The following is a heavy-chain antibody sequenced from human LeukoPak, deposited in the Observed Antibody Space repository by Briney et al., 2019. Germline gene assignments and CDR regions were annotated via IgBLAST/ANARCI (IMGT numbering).Heavy chain of an antibody. D-gene: IGHD2-2*03. Sequence: GRSLRLSCAASGFTFDDYAMHWVRQAPGKGLEWVSGISWNSGSIGYADSVKGRFTISRDNAKNSLYLQMNSLRAEDMALYYCAKASGYCSSTSCYAFDIWGQGTMVTVSS. J-gene: IGHJ3*02. CDR1: GFTFDDYA. CDR3: AKASGYCSSTSCYAFDI. V-gene: IGHV3-9*03. CDR2: ISWNSGSI.